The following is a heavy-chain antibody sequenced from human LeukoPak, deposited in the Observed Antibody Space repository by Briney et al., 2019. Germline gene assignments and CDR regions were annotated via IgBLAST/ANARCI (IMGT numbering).Heavy chain of an antibody. D-gene: IGHD2/OR15-2a*01. CDR2: ISGSGGST. J-gene: IGHJ4*02. V-gene: IGHV3-23*01. Sequence: GGSLRLSCAASGFTFSRYAMSWVCQAPAKGLEWVSAISGSGGSTYYADSVKGRFTISRDNSKNTLYLQMNRLRAEDTAIYDCAKAFLPPGYWGQGTLVTVSS. CDR1: GFTFSRYA. CDR3: AKAFLPPGY.